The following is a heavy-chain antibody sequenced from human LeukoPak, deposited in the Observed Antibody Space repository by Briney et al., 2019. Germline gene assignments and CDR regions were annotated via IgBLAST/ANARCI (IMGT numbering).Heavy chain of an antibody. D-gene: IGHD6-25*01. CDR3: ARESSESFDI. CDR1: GFTFSSYA. J-gene: IGHJ3*02. CDR2: IGSRSTSI. V-gene: IGHV3-21*01. Sequence: GGSLRLSCAASGFTFSSYAMSWVRQAPGRGLEWVSSIGSRSTSIYYADSVKGRFTISRDNAKNSLYLQMNSLRAEDTAVYYCARESSESFDIWGQGTMVTVSS.